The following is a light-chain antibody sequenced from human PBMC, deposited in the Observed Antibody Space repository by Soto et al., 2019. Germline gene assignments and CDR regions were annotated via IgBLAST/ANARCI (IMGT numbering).Light chain of an antibody. Sequence: QSALTQPPSASGSPGQSITISCTGTSSDVGGYNYVSWYQQHPGKAPKLMIYDVSNRPSGVSNRFSGSKSGNTASLTISGLQAEDEADYYCSSYTSSSIYVFGTGTKVTVL. CDR2: DVS. V-gene: IGLV2-14*01. CDR3: SSYTSSSIYV. CDR1: SSDVGGYNY. J-gene: IGLJ1*01.